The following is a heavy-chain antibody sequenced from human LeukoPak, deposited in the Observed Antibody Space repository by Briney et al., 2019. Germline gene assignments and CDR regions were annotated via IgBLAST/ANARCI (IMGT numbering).Heavy chain of an antibody. Sequence: PGGSLRLSSAASGFTFSNYEMNWVRQAPGKGLEWVSYMSSSGSTIYYADSVKGRFTISRDNAKNSLYLQMNSLRAEDTAVYYCARDWSHGLDYWGQGTLVTVSS. CDR1: GFTFSNYE. CDR3: ARDWSHGLDY. V-gene: IGHV3-48*03. J-gene: IGHJ4*02. CDR2: MSSSGSTI.